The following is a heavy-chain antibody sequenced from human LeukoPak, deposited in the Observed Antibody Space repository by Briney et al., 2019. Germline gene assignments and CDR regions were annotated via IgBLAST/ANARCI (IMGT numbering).Heavy chain of an antibody. CDR3: ASALRYFDY. J-gene: IGHJ4*02. CDR1: GFTFSNYA. Sequence: GGSLRLSCAASGFTFSNYAMTWVRQAPEKGLEWVSAISGSGGSTYYADSVKGRFTISRDNTKNTLYLQMNSLRAEDTALYYCASALRYFDYWGQGTLVTVSS. V-gene: IGHV3-23*01. CDR2: ISGSGGST.